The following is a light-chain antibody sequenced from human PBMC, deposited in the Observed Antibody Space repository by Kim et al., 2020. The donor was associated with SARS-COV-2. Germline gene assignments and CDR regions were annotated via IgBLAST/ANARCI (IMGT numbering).Light chain of an antibody. CDR3: NSRDSTGKRWV. Sequence: SSELTQDPAVSVALGQTVKITCQGDSLRSYYASWYQQKPGQAHILVIYGRNNRPSGIPDRFSGSSSVNTASLTITGAQAEDQADYYCNSRDSTGKRWVFGTGTKVTVL. CDR2: GRN. J-gene: IGLJ1*01. CDR1: SLRSYY. V-gene: IGLV3-19*01.